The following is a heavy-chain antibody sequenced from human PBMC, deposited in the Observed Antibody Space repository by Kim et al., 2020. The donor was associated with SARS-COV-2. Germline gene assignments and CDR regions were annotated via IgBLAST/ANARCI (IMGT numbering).Heavy chain of an antibody. Sequence: GGSLRLSCAASGFTVSSNYMSWVRQAPGKGLEWVSVIYSGGSTYYADSVKGRFTISRHNSKNTLYLQMNSLRAEDTAVYYCARDYRVAGWTRFDPWGQGTLVTVSS. V-gene: IGHV3-53*04. CDR1: GFTVSSNY. CDR3: ARDYRVAGWTRFDP. CDR2: IYSGGST. D-gene: IGHD6-19*01. J-gene: IGHJ5*02.